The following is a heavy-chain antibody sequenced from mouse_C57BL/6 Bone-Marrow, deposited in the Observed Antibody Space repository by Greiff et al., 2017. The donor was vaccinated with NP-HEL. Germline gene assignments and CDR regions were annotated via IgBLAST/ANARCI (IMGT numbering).Heavy chain of an antibody. Sequence: QVQLQQPGAELVRPGSSVKLSCKASGYTFTSYWMHWVKQRPIQGLEWIGNIDPSDSETHYNQKFKDKATLTVDKSSSTAYMQLSSLTSEHSAVYYSAYPQLRLRGSMDYWGQGTSVTVSS. CDR3: AYPQLRLRGSMDY. CDR2: IDPSDSET. V-gene: IGHV1-52*01. CDR1: GYTFTSYW. D-gene: IGHD3-2*02. J-gene: IGHJ4*01.